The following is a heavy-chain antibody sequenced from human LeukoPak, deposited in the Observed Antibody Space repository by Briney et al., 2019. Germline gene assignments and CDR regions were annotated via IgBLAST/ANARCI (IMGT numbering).Heavy chain of an antibody. D-gene: IGHD1-26*01. V-gene: IGHV3-23*01. J-gene: IGHJ4*02. Sequence: QPGGSLRLSCAASVFTFSSNAMNWVRHAPGKGLEGVSVISGSGDSTYYTDSVKGRFTISRDNSKDTLFLQMNSLRPEDTALYYCAKAVGGTFDYWGQGTLVTVSS. CDR1: VFTFSSNA. CDR2: ISGSGDST. CDR3: AKAVGGTFDY.